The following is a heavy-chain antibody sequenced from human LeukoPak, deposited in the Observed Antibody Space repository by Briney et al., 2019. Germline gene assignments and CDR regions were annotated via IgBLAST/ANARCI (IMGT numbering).Heavy chain of an antibody. V-gene: IGHV3-74*01. Sequence: GGSLRLSCAASGFTFSNDWMHWVRQAPGKGLVWVSRISSDGSSTTSADSVKGRFTISRDNAKNTLYLQMYSLRAEDTAVYYCAKGGATVIDYWGQGTLVTVSS. CDR1: GFTFSNDW. CDR2: ISSDGSST. J-gene: IGHJ4*02. CDR3: AKGGATVIDY. D-gene: IGHD4-17*01.